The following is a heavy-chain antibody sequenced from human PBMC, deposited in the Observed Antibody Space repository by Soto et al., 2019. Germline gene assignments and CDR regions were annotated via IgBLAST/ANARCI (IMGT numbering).Heavy chain of an antibody. CDR3: ARVMVAGAFDI. Sequence: PGGSLRLSCAASGFTFSNYWMSWVRQAPGKGLEWVANIKQDGSEKYYVDSVKGRFTISRDNAKNSLYLQMNSLRAEDTAVYYCARVMVAGAFDIWGQGTMVTVSS. CDR1: GFTFSNYW. V-gene: IGHV3-7*01. J-gene: IGHJ3*02. CDR2: IKQDGSEK. D-gene: IGHD2-15*01.